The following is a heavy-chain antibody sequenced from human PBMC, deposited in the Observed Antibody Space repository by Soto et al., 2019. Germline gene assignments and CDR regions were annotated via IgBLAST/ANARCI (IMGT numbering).Heavy chain of an antibody. J-gene: IGHJ4*02. CDR2: IYYSGST. V-gene: IGHV4-59*08. Sequence: SETLSLTCTVSGGSVSSYYWSWIRQPPGKGLEWIGYIYYSGSTNYNPSLKSRVTISVDTSKNQFSLKLSSVTAADTAVYYCARVAIYDILTAYMYYFDYWGQGTLVTVS. D-gene: IGHD3-9*01. CDR1: GGSVSSYY. CDR3: ARVAIYDILTAYMYYFDY.